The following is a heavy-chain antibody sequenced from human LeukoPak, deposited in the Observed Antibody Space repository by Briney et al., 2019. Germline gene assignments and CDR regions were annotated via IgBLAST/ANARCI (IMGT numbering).Heavy chain of an antibody. CDR1: GYTLTELS. CDR2: FDPEDGET. CDR3: ATDRITMVRGVSTSYYFGY. V-gene: IGHV1-24*01. J-gene: IGHJ4*02. D-gene: IGHD3-10*01. Sequence: ASVKLSCTVSGYTLTELSMHWVRQAPGKGLEWMGGFDPEDGETIYSQKSQGRVTITEDTSTDTAYIELSSLRSEDTAVYYCATDRITMVRGVSTSYYFGYWGEGTLVTVSS.